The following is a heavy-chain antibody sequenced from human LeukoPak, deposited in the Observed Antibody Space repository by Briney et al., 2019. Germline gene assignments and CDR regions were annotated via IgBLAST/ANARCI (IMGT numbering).Heavy chain of an antibody. CDR3: ARDTSPYSNSGDNWFDP. Sequence: GGSLRLSCAASGFTFSSYWMHWVRQAPGKGLVWVSRTNSDGSSTSYADSVKGRFTISRDNAKNTLYLQMNSLRAEDTAVYYCARDTSPYSNSGDNWFDPWGQGTLVTVSS. CDR1: GFTFSSYW. V-gene: IGHV3-74*01. D-gene: IGHD4-11*01. J-gene: IGHJ5*02. CDR2: TNSDGSST.